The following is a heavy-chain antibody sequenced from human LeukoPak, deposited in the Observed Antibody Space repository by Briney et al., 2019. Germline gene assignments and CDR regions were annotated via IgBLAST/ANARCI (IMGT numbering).Heavy chain of an antibody. CDR2: IYYSGST. Sequence: SETLSLTCAVYGGSFSGYYWSWIRQPPGKGLEWIGYIYYSGSTNYNPPLKSRVTISVDTSKNQLSLKLSSVTAADTAVYYCARHQRGNSDAFDIWGQGTMVTVSS. CDR3: ARHQRGNSDAFDI. CDR1: GGSFSGYY. D-gene: IGHD4-23*01. J-gene: IGHJ3*02. V-gene: IGHV4-59*01.